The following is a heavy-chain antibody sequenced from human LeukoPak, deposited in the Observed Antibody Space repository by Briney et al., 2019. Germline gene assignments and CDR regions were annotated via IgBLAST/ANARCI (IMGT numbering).Heavy chain of an antibody. D-gene: IGHD6-13*01. J-gene: IGHJ4*02. V-gene: IGHV4-34*01. CDR1: GGSFSGYY. CDR2: ISHSGIT. Sequence: SETLSLTCAVYGGSFSGYYWSWIRQPPGKGLEWIGEISHSGITNHNPSLKSQVTISADTSKNQFSLKLSSVTAADTAVYYCARHSPAARLVLGYWGQGTLVTVSS. CDR3: ARHSPAARLVLGY.